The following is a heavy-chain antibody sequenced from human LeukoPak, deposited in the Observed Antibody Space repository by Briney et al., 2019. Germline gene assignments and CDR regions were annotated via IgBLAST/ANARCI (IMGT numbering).Heavy chain of an antibody. D-gene: IGHD2-15*01. Sequence: GGSLRLSCTTSGFTFGDYSMSWVRQAPGKGLEWVGLIRSKAYGETTEYAASMKGRFTISRDDSKSIAYLQMNSLKTEDTAVYYCTRRFCSGGSCYSWLDYWGQGTLVTVSS. CDR2: IRSKAYGETT. CDR3: TRRFCSGGSCYSWLDY. V-gene: IGHV3-49*04. CDR1: GFTFGDYS. J-gene: IGHJ4*02.